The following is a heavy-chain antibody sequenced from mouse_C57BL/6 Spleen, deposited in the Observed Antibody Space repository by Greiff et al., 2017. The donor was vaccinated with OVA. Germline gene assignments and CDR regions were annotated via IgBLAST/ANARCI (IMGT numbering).Heavy chain of an antibody. CDR1: GYTFTSYW. V-gene: IGHV1-52*01. Sequence: VKLQQSGAELVRPGSSVKLSCKASGYTFTSYWMHWVKQRPIQGLEWIGNIDPSDSETHYNQKFKDKATLTVDKSSSTAYMQISSLTSEDSAVYYCARAYSKGFDYWGQATTLTVSS. J-gene: IGHJ2*01. CDR2: IDPSDSET. D-gene: IGHD2-5*01. CDR3: ARAYSKGFDY.